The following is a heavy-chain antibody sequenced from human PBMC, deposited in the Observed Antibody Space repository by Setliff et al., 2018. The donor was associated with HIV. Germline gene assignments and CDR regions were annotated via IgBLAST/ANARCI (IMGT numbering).Heavy chain of an antibody. CDR1: GDSIRGYY. Sequence: SETLSLTCTVTGDSIRGYYWSWIRQPPGKGLEWMGYVFYTGFAAYNPSLKSRLTISVDTSKSQFSLTLTSVTAADTAVYYCARQMPIPGIAITPVDYWGQGALVTVSS. D-gene: IGHD5-12*01. CDR3: ARQMPIPGIAITPVDY. V-gene: IGHV4-59*08. J-gene: IGHJ4*02. CDR2: VFYTGFA.